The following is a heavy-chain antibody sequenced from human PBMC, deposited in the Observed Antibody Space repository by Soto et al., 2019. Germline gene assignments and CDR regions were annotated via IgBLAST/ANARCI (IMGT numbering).Heavy chain of an antibody. J-gene: IGHJ4*02. CDR2: ISGSGDST. CDR1: GFTFSSYA. CDR3: ARRGSGSYYDY. D-gene: IGHD1-26*01. Sequence: GGSLRLSCAASGFTFSSYAMRWVRQAPGKGLEWVSAISGSGDSTYYADSVKGRFTVSRDNSKNTLYLQMNSLRAEDTAVYYCARRGSGSYYDYWGQGTLVTVSS. V-gene: IGHV3-23*01.